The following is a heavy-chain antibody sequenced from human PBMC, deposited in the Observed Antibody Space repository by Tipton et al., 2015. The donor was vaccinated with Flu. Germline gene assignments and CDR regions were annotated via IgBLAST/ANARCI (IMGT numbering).Heavy chain of an antibody. CDR3: AKDDGRSYSSGWTLDALDI. J-gene: IGHJ3*02. V-gene: IGHV3-23*01. CDR1: AFTFSSYG. CDR2: ISSSSVYT. D-gene: IGHD6-19*01. Sequence: SLRFSCAASAFTFSSYGMGWVRQAPGKGLEWVSGISSSSVYTYYADSVKGRFTISRDNSKNTLYLQMNSLRAEDTAVYYCAKDDGRSYSSGWTLDALDIWGQGTMVTVSS.